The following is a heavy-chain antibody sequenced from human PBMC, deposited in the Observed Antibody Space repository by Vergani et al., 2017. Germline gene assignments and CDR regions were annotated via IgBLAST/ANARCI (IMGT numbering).Heavy chain of an antibody. D-gene: IGHD2-2*01. CDR2: VYYTGST. V-gene: IGHV4-59*12. J-gene: IGHJ6*03. CDR1: GAAIKDFY. Sequence: QVQLQESGPGLVKPSETLSLTCTVSGAAIKDFYWSWFRQPPGKGLEWIGYVYYTGSTNYNPSLKSRVTISVDTSKNQFSLKLSSVTAADTAVYYCARAPVVPAAIRPHRSSSRYYMDVWGKGP. CDR3: ARAPVVPAAIRPHRSSSRYYMDV.